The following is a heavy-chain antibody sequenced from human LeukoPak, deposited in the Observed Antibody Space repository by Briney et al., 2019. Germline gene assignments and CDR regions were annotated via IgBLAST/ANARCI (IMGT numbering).Heavy chain of an antibody. CDR2: ITASGGST. D-gene: IGHD3-22*01. Sequence: GGSLRLSCAASGFAFSSYWMTWVRQAPGKGLEWVSSITASGGSTYCADSVKGRFTISRDNSKNTLYLQMNSLRAEDTAVYYWAKIHDSSGYPADYWGQGTLVTVSS. V-gene: IGHV3-23*01. CDR1: GFAFSSYW. CDR3: AKIHDSSGYPADY. J-gene: IGHJ4*02.